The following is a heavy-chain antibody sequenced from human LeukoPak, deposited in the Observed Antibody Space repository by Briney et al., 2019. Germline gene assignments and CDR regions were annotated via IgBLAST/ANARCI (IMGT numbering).Heavy chain of an antibody. V-gene: IGHV4-39*07. Sequence: SETLSLTCTVSRGSVNINSYYWGWIRQPPGKGLEWIGTIYYSGNTYYNPSLESRVTIPVDTSKNQFCLKLTSVTPANTAVYYCARDHEVSSSSFDYWGQGTLVTVSS. D-gene: IGHD6-6*01. J-gene: IGHJ4*02. CDR3: ARDHEVSSSSFDY. CDR1: RGSVNINSYY. CDR2: IYYSGNT.